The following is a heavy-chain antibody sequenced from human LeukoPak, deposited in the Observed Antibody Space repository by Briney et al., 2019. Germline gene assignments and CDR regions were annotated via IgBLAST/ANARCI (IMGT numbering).Heavy chain of an antibody. D-gene: IGHD3-22*01. J-gene: IGHJ4*02. V-gene: IGHV1-69*13. Sequence: GASVKVSFKASGGTFSSCPISWLRQAPGQGLEWMGGIIPIFGTANYAQNFQGRVTMTADESTTTAYMYLSSLSSEGTAVYYFARDSHYFYDSSEYYLPRYFYSWRQGTLVTVSS. CDR2: IIPIFGTA. CDR1: GGTFSSCP. CDR3: ARDSHYFYDSSEYYLPRYFYS.